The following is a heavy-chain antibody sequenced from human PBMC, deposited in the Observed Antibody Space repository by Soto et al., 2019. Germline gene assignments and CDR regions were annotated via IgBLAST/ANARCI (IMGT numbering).Heavy chain of an antibody. D-gene: IGHD5-18*01. J-gene: IGHJ4*02. CDR1: GYSFTSSW. CDR3: ARLDVDTAMVALYYFDY. CDR2: IYPGDSDT. V-gene: IGHV5-51*01. Sequence: ESLKMSFKGSGYSFTSSWIGWVRQMPGKGLEWMGIIYPGDSDTRYSPSFQGQVTISADKSISTAYLQWSSLKASDTAMYHCARLDVDTAMVALYYFDYWGQGALVTVSS.